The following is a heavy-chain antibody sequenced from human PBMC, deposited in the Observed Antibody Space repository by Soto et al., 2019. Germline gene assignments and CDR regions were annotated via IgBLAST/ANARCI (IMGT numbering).Heavy chain of an antibody. CDR3: ARGEGEVRGVIITDYYGMDV. V-gene: IGHV4-34*01. CDR1: GGSFSGYY. Sequence: PSETLSLTCAVYGGSFSGYYWSWIRQPPGKGLEWTGEINHSGSTNYNPSLKSRVTISVDTSKNQFSLKLSSVTAADTAVYYCARGEGEVRGVIITDYYGMDVWGQGTTVTVSS. J-gene: IGHJ6*02. CDR2: INHSGST. D-gene: IGHD3-10*01.